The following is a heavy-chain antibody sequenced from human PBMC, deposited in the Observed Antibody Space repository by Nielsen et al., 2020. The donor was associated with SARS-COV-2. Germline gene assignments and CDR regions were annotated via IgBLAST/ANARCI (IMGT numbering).Heavy chain of an antibody. D-gene: IGHD1-26*01. Sequence: ASVKVSCKASGYTFTSYGIGWVRQAPGQGLEWMGRISAYNGNTNYAQKLQGRVTMTTDTSTSTAYMELRSLRSDDTAVYYCARDMFFLGATNSLRDWFDPWGQGTLVTVSS. CDR2: ISAYNGNT. CDR3: ARDMFFLGATNSLRDWFDP. V-gene: IGHV1-18*01. CDR1: GYTFTSYG. J-gene: IGHJ5*02.